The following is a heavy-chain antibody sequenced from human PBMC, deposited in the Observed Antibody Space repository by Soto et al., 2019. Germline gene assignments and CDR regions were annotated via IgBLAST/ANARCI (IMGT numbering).Heavy chain of an antibody. V-gene: IGHV3-23*01. J-gene: IGHJ4*02. D-gene: IGHD2-8*01. CDR2: ISGSGGST. CDR1: GFTFSSYA. CDR3: AKLHLGFCTNGVCYSSSFDY. Sequence: GGSLRLSCAASGFTFSSYAMSWVRQAPGKGLEWVSAISGSGGSTYYADSVKGRFTISRDNSKNTLYLQMNSLRAEDTAVYYCAKLHLGFCTNGVCYSSSFDYWGQGTLVTVSS.